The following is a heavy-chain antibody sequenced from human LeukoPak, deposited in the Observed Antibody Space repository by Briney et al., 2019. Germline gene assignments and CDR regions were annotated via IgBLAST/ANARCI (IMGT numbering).Heavy chain of an antibody. CDR2: IIPIFGTA. D-gene: IGHD5-18*01. CDR3: ARSLYGYSYGDNFDY. V-gene: IGHV1-69*05. Sequence: ASVKVSCKASGGTISSYAISWVRQAPGQGLEWMGRIIPIFGTANYAQKFQGRVTITTDESTSTAYMELSSLRSEDTAVYYCARSLYGYSYGDNFDYWGQGTLVTVSS. CDR1: GGTISSYA. J-gene: IGHJ4*02.